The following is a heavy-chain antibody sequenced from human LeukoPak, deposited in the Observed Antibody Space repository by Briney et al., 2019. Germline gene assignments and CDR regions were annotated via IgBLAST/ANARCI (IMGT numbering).Heavy chain of an antibody. J-gene: IGHJ5*02. V-gene: IGHV4-38-2*02. CDR1: GYSISSGYY. D-gene: IGHD3-10*01. CDR3: ARDFYEWGYYGSGSYYMRLDP. CDR2: IYHSGST. Sequence: SETLSLTCAVSGYSISSGYYWGWIRQPPGKGLEWIGSIYHSGSTYYNPSLKSRVTISVDTSKNQFSLKLSSVTAADTAVYYCARDFYEWGYYGSGSYYMRLDPWGQGTLVTVSS.